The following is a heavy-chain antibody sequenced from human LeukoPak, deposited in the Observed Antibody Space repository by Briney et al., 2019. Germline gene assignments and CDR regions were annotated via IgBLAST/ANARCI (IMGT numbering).Heavy chain of an antibody. Sequence: SVKVSCKASGFTFTSSAMQWVRQTRGQRLEWIGWIVVGSGNTNYAQKFQERVTITRDMSTSTAYMELSGLRSDDTAVYYCAADAYYYDSSGYYLDYWGQGTLVTVSS. V-gene: IGHV1-58*02. CDR2: IVVGSGNT. CDR1: GFTFTSSA. CDR3: AADAYYYDSSGYYLDY. J-gene: IGHJ4*02. D-gene: IGHD3-22*01.